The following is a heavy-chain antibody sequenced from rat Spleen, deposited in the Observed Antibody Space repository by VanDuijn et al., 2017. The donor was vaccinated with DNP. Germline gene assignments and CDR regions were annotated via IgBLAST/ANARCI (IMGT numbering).Heavy chain of an antibody. D-gene: IGHD4-3*01. Sequence: EVKLVESGGGLVQPGRSLKLSCAASGFNFNDYWMGWVRQAPGKGLEWIGEINKDSSTIKYNPSLKDKLTIFRDNAQNTLFLQVSKLGSEDTAIYYCVREEFGVDYWGQGVMVTVSS. CDR1: GFNFNDYW. CDR3: VREEFGVDY. CDR2: INKDSSTI. J-gene: IGHJ2*01. V-gene: IGHV4-2*01.